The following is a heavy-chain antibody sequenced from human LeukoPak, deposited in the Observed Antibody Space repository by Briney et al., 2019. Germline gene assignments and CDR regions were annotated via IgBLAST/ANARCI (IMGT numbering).Heavy chain of an antibody. CDR2: ISYSGGST. D-gene: IGHD6-19*01. CDR1: EFTFSSYA. V-gene: IGHV3-23*01. J-gene: IGHJ4*02. CDR3: AKDQRSIAVAGYFDY. Sequence: PGGSLRLSCAASEFTFSSYAMSWVRQAPGKGLEWVSGISYSGGSTYYADSVKGRFTISRDNSKNTLYLQMNSLRAADTAVYYCAKDQRSIAVAGYFDYWGQGTLVTVSS.